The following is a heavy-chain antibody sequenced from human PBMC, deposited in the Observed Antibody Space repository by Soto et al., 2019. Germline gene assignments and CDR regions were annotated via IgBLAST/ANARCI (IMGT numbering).Heavy chain of an antibody. CDR2: FYCSGKT. CDR1: GDSIRGSSSY. J-gene: IGHJ4*02. CDR3: VRRHEYGSPDPFDD. D-gene: IGHD1-26*01. V-gene: IGHV4-39*02. Sequence: PSETLSLTCTVSGDSIRGSSSYWGWIRGSRGKGPGWVGTFYCSGKTGYNPSLESRVAISVDAPKNHFTVRLGSLTAADTGLYYCVRRHEYGSPDPFDDWGRGTLVTVSS.